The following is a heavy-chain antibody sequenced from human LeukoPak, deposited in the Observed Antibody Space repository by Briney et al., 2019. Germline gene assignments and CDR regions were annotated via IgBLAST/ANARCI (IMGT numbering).Heavy chain of an antibody. CDR1: GYTFTGYF. D-gene: IGHD2-21*02. CDR3: AREDCGGDCYHY. CDR2: INPNSGGT. J-gene: IGHJ4*02. V-gene: IGHV1-2*02. Sequence: ASVKVSCKASGYTFTGYFIHWVRQAPGQGLEWMGWINPNSGGTNHAQKFQDRVTMTRDTSISTVYMELSRLRSDDTAVYYCAREDCGGDCYHYWGQGTLVTVSS.